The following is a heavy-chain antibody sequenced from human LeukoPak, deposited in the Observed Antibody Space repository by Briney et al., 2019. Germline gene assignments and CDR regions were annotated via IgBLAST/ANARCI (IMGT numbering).Heavy chain of an antibody. D-gene: IGHD2-21*02. Sequence: GASVKVSCKASGGTFLSYAISWVRQAPGQGLEWMGGIIPILGIANYAQKFQGRVTTTADKSTSTAYMELSSVRSEETAVYYCASQSDADYDYYGMDVGGQGTTVTVSS. CDR2: IIPILGIA. CDR1: GGTFLSYA. V-gene: IGHV1-69*04. J-gene: IGHJ6*02. CDR3: ASQSDADYDYYGMDV.